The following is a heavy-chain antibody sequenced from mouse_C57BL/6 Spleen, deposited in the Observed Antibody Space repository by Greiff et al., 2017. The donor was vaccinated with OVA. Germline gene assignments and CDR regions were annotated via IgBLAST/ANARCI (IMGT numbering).Heavy chain of an antibody. CDR1: GYTFTSYW. D-gene: IGHD1-1*01. Sequence: QVQLQQPGAELVKPGASVKMSCKASGYTFTSYWITWVKQRPGQGLEWIGDIYPGSGSTNYNAKFKSKATLTVDTSSSTAYMQLSILTSEDSAVYYCASPYYGSSPGYWGQGTLVTVSA. J-gene: IGHJ3*01. CDR3: ASPYYGSSPGY. V-gene: IGHV1-55*01. CDR2: IYPGSGST.